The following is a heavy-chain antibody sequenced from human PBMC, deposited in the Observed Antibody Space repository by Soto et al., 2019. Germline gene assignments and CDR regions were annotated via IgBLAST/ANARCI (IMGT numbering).Heavy chain of an antibody. Sequence: EVQLVESGGGLVQPGGSLRLSCAASGFTFSSYEMNWVRQAPGKGLEWVSYISSSGSTIYYADSVKGRFTISRDNAKNSLYLQMNSLRAEDTAVYYCARPLREWLPLKFSYYYYGMDVWGQGTTVTVSS. D-gene: IGHD5-12*01. CDR3: ARPLREWLPLKFSYYYYGMDV. CDR2: ISSSGSTI. V-gene: IGHV3-48*03. J-gene: IGHJ6*02. CDR1: GFTFSSYE.